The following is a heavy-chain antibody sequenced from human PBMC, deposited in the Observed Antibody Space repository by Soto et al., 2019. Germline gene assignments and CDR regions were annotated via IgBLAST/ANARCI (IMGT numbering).Heavy chain of an antibody. J-gene: IGHJ6*02. CDR2: ISYDGSNK. Sequence: QPGGSLRLSCAASGFTFSSYAMHWVRQAPGKGLEWVAVISYDGSNKYYADSVKGRFTISRDNSKNTLYLQMNSLRAEDTAVYYCARDQRAGYYYYYGMDVWGQGTTVTVSS. D-gene: IGHD6-13*01. V-gene: IGHV3-30-3*01. CDR1: GFTFSSYA. CDR3: ARDQRAGYYYYYGMDV.